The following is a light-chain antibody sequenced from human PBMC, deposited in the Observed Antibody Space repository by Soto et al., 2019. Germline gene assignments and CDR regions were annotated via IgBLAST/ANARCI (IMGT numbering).Light chain of an antibody. CDR3: QQFNTVSRT. V-gene: IGKV1-5*03. J-gene: IGKJ1*01. CDR1: QSISSW. CDR2: KAS. Sequence: HSTLSASVGDRVTITCRASQSISSWLAWYQQKPGKAPKLLIYKASSLESGVPSRFSGSGSGTEFTLTISSLQPDDFATYYCQQFNTVSRTFGQGTKVDIK.